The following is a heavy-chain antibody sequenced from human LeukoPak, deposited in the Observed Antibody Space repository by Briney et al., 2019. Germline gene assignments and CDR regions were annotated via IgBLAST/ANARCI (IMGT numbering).Heavy chain of an antibody. CDR2: IIPIFGSS. D-gene: IGHD5-18*01. CDR3: ARVTHTELSTWFDP. Sequence: ASVKVSCKASGGTFNNHAINWVRQAPGQGLEWMGGIIPIFGSSNYAQKFQGRVTITADESTTTAYMELSSLRSEDTAVYYCARVTHTELSTWFDPWGQGTLVTVSS. V-gene: IGHV1-69*13. CDR1: GGTFNNHA. J-gene: IGHJ5*02.